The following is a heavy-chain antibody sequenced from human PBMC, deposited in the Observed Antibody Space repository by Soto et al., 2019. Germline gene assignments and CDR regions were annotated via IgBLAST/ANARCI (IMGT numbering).Heavy chain of an antibody. CDR3: ARDRADPIGDYHPLFDS. J-gene: IGHJ4*02. CDR1: GFTFSSHW. V-gene: IGHV3-74*01. CDR2: IESDGSST. D-gene: IGHD2-21*01. Sequence: TGGSLRLSCAASGFTFSSHWMHWVRQAPGKGLVWVSRIESDGSSTNYADSVKGRFTVSRDNAKNTLYLQMNSLRAEDTAVYYCARDRADPIGDYHPLFDSWGQGTLVTVSS.